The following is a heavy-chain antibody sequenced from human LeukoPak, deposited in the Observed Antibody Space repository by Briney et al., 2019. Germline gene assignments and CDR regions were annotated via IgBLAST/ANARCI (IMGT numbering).Heavy chain of an antibody. V-gene: IGHV3-64D*09. D-gene: IGHD4-17*01. CDR2: ISSNGDRI. J-gene: IGHJ4*02. CDR1: GFTFSSYA. CDR3: VKVRIPGTTVTGFVY. Sequence: GGSLRLSCSVSGFTFSSYAMYWVRQPPGKGLEYVSGISSNGDRIYYADSVKGRFTISRDNSKNTVYLQTSSLGAGDTAVYYCVKVRIPGTTVTGFVYWGQGTLVTVSS.